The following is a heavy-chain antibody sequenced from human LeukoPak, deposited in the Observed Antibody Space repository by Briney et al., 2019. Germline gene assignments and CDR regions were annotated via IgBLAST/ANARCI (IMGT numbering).Heavy chain of an antibody. CDR1: GYTFTSYG. Sequence: GASVKVSCKASGYTFTSYGISWVRQAPGQGLEWMGWISAYNGNTNYAQKLQGRVTMTTDTSTSTAYMELRSLRSDDTAVYYCARDESGTSIPSDAFDIWGQGTMVTVSS. V-gene: IGHV1-18*01. J-gene: IGHJ3*02. D-gene: IGHD1-26*01. CDR3: ARDESGTSIPSDAFDI. CDR2: ISAYNGNT.